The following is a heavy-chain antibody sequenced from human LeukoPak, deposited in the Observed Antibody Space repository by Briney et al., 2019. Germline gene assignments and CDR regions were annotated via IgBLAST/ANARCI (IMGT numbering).Heavy chain of an antibody. CDR3: ARGRYCSGGSCLGFFDY. D-gene: IGHD2-15*01. CDR1: GYTFTSYG. V-gene: IGHV1-18*01. J-gene: IGHJ4*02. Sequence: ASVKVSCKASGYTFTSYGISWVRQAPGQGLEWMGWISAYNGNTNYAQKLQGRVTMTTDTSTSTAYMELRSLRSDDTAVYYCARGRYCSGGSCLGFFDYWGQGTLVTVSS. CDR2: ISAYNGNT.